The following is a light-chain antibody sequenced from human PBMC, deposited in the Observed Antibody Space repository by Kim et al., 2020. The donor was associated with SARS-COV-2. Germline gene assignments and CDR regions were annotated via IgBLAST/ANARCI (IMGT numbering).Light chain of an antibody. CDR3: GTWDSSLSAVV. V-gene: IGLV1-51*01. CDR1: SSNRGNKD. CDR2: DNK. Sequence: GQRSAISCSGSSSNRGNKDVSWYQQLPGTAPKLLICDNKKRPSGIPDRFSGSKSGTSATLGITGLQTGDEADYYCGTWDSSLSAVVFGGGTQLTVL. J-gene: IGLJ2*01.